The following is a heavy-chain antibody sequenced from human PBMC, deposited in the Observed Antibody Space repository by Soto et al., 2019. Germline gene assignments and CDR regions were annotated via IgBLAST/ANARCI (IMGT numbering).Heavy chain of an antibody. Sequence: RESLKISCKGSGYRFTNYWIGWVRQMPGKGLEWMGIIYPGDSDTRYSPSFQGQVTISADKSINTAYLQWSSLKASDTAMYYCARALRFLEWLRGYWYFDLWGRGTLVTVSS. CDR3: ARALRFLEWLRGYWYFDL. CDR1: GYRFTNYW. D-gene: IGHD3-3*01. V-gene: IGHV5-51*01. J-gene: IGHJ2*01. CDR2: IYPGDSDT.